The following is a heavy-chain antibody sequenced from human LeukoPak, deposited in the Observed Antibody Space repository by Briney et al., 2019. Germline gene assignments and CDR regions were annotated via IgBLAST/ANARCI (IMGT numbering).Heavy chain of an antibody. Sequence: GGSLRLSCAASGFTFSSYSMNWVRQAPGKGLEWVSSISSSSSYIYYADSVKGRITISRDNAKNSLYLQMNSLRAEDTAVYYCARETLGWEPFGAVAFDIWGQGTMVIVSS. V-gene: IGHV3-21*01. CDR1: GFTFSSYS. CDR2: ISSSSSYI. D-gene: IGHD1-26*01. J-gene: IGHJ3*02. CDR3: ARETLGWEPFGAVAFDI.